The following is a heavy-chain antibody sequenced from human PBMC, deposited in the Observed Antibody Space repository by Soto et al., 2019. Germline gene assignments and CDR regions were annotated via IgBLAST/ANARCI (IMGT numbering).Heavy chain of an antibody. CDR1: DFDVSGNY. CDR3: ARDLTLSGGGVVSYYFGMDI. D-gene: IGHD3-10*01. Sequence: QLEQSGGALVQPGGSLRLPCAASDFDVSGNYISWVRQAPGKGLEWVSMIHVAGRTYYGDSVRGRFIVSRDDSETTVYSQMNSLRAEDTAVYFCARDLTLSGGGVVSYYFGMDIWGQGTMVTVSS. V-gene: IGHV3-53*01. CDR2: IHVAGRT. J-gene: IGHJ6*02.